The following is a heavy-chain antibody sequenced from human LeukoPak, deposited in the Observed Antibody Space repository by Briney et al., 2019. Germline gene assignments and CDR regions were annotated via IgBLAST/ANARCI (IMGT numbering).Heavy chain of an antibody. J-gene: IGHJ4*02. V-gene: IGHV1-18*04. Sequence: ASVKVSCKASGYTFTIDGISWVRQAPGQGLERMGWISAYNGNTNYAQKHQGRVTMTTDTSTSTAYMELRSLRSDDTAVYYCARDGDIVVVVAANYFDYWGQGTLVTVSS. CDR3: ARDGDIVVVVAANYFDY. CDR1: GYTFTIDG. D-gene: IGHD2-15*01. CDR2: ISAYNGNT.